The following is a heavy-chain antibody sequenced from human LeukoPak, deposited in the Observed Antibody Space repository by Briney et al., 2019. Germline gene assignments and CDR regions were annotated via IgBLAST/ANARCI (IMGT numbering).Heavy chain of an antibody. Sequence: GGSLRLSCAASGITVSSNYMSWVRQAPGKGLEWVSVIYSGGTTYYADSVKGRLTISRDNSKNTLYLQMNSLRAEDTAVYYCVRAVLRYFDWLPSLEYYFDYWGQGTLVTVSS. V-gene: IGHV3-53*01. J-gene: IGHJ4*02. CDR3: VRAVLRYFDWLPSLEYYFDY. D-gene: IGHD3-9*01. CDR1: GITVSSNY. CDR2: IYSGGTT.